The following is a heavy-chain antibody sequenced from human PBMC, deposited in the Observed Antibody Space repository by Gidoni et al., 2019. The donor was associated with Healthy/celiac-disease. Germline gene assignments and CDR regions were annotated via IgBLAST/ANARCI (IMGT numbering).Heavy chain of an antibody. Sequence: QVQLVQSGAEVKKPGSSVKVSCTASGGTFSRYAISWVRQAPGQGLEWMGGIIPIFGTANYAQKFQGRVTITADESTSTAYMELSSLRSEDTAVYYCARDGRTSGLGELSLLRFDPWGQGTLVTVSS. CDR3: ARDGRTSGLGELSLLRFDP. V-gene: IGHV1-69*01. CDR1: GGTFSRYA. CDR2: IIPIFGTA. J-gene: IGHJ5*02. D-gene: IGHD3-16*02.